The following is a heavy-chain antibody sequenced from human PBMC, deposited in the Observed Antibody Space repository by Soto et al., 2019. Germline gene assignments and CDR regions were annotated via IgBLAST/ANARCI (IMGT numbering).Heavy chain of an antibody. CDR3: ARHGPGTQDFDWLPPLDP. J-gene: IGHJ5*02. CDR1: GYSFTSYW. Sequence: GESLKISCKGSGYSFTSYWISWVRQMPGKGLEWMGRIDPSDSYTNYSPSFQGHVTISADKSISTAYLQWSSLKASDTAMYYCARHGPGTQDFDWLPPLDPWGQGTMATVSS. D-gene: IGHD3-9*01. CDR2: IDPSDSYT. V-gene: IGHV5-10-1*01.